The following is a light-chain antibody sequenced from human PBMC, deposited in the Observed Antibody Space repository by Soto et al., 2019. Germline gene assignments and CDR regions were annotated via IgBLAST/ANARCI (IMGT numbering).Light chain of an antibody. CDR3: QQRSNWPST. Sequence: EIVLTQSPATLSLSPGERAALSCRASQSVSSYLAWYQQKPGQAPRLLIYEASKRATGIPARFSGSGSGTDFTLTISSLEPEDFAVYYCQQRSNWPSTFGGGTKVEIK. J-gene: IGKJ4*01. CDR2: EAS. V-gene: IGKV3-11*01. CDR1: QSVSSY.